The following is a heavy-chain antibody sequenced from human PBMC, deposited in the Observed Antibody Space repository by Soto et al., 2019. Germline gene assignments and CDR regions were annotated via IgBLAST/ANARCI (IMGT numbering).Heavy chain of an antibody. CDR3: VRDWLNHYFDY. Sequence: GGSLRLSCAASGFSFVKFGMHWVRQAPGKGLEWVAVVSHDGTKKQYADSVKGRFTISRDNSKNTVYMQMNSLRVEDTAVYYCVRDWLNHYFDYWGQGALVTVSS. J-gene: IGHJ4*02. V-gene: IGHV3-30-3*01. CDR1: GFSFVKFG. D-gene: IGHD3-22*01. CDR2: VSHDGTKK.